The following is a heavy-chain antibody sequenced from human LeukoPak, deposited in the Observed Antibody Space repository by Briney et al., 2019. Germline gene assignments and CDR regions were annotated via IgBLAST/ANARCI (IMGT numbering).Heavy chain of an antibody. V-gene: IGHV3-30-3*01. Sequence: GGSLRLSCAASGFTFSSYAMHWVRQAPGKGLEWVAVISYDGSNKYYADSVKGRFTISRDDSKNTLYLQMNSLKTEDTAVYYCTTWTSYWGQGALVTVSS. CDR3: TTWTSY. D-gene: IGHD3/OR15-3a*01. CDR2: ISYDGSNK. CDR1: GFTFSSYA. J-gene: IGHJ4*02.